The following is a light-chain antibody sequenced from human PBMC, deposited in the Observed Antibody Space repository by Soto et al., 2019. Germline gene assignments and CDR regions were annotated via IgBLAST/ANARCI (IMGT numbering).Light chain of an antibody. CDR3: SSYTSSSTRV. Sequence: QSALTQPASVSGSPGQSITISCTGTSSDVGGYNYVSWYQQHPGKAPKLMIYEVSNRPSGVSNRFSGSKSGHTASLTIPGLQAEDEADYYCSSYTSSSTRVFGGGTKLTVL. CDR2: EVS. J-gene: IGLJ3*02. V-gene: IGLV2-14*01. CDR1: SSDVGGYNY.